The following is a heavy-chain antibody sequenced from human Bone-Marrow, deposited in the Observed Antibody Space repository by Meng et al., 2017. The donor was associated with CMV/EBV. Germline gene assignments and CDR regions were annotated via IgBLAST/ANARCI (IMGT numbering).Heavy chain of an antibody. V-gene: IGHV1-46*01. J-gene: IGHJ4*02. CDR1: GYTFTRFY. CDR3: ARGGDGNLGSSTSCPH. CDR2: INPSGGST. D-gene: IGHD2-2*01. Sequence: SGYTFTRFYIHWIRQAPGQGLEWMGVINPSGGSTNYAQTFQDRITMTEDMSTSTVYMELSSLRSEDTAVYYCARGGDGNLGSSTSCPHWGQGTLVTVSS.